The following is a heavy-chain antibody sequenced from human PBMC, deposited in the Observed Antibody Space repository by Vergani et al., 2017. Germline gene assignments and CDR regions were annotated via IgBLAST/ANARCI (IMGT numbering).Heavy chain of an antibody. Sequence: QVQLQQWGAGLLKPSETLSLTCAVYGGSFSGYYWSWIRQPPGKGLEWIGEINQSGSTNYNPSLKSRVTLSVDTSKNQFSLELSSVTAADTAVYYCARVQELYDFWSGYRVRYNYYMDVWGKGTTVTVSS. D-gene: IGHD3-3*01. CDR3: ARVQELYDFWSGYRVRYNYYMDV. V-gene: IGHV4-34*01. J-gene: IGHJ6*03. CDR2: INQSGST. CDR1: GGSFSGYY.